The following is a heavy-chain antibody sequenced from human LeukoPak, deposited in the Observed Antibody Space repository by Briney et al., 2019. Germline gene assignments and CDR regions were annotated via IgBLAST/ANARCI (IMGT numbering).Heavy chain of an antibody. Sequence: ASVKASCKASGYTCTSYGISWVRQAPGQGLEGMGWISAYNGNTNYAQKLQGRVTMTTDTSTSTAYMELRSLRSDDTAVYYCARVSRVGSGYDYWGQGTLVTVSS. CDR1: GYTCTSYG. J-gene: IGHJ4*02. CDR2: ISAYNGNT. V-gene: IGHV1-18*04. D-gene: IGHD6-19*01. CDR3: ARVSRVGSGYDY.